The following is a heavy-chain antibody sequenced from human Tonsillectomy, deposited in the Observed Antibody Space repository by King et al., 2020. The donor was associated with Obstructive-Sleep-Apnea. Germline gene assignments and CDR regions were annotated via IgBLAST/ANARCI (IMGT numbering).Heavy chain of an antibody. CDR3: AKGEWSSRSIDY. D-gene: IGHD6-13*01. V-gene: IGHV3-30*18. CDR1: GFSFSTRD. J-gene: IGHJ4*02. Sequence: VQLVESGGGVVQPGTSLRLSCAASGFSFSTRDIHWVRQAPGKGLEWVALISWNERDKCYADSVKGRFTISRDNSKNTLYLEMNGLRAEDTAAYYCAKGEWSSRSIDYWGQGTLVTVSS. CDR2: ISWNERDK.